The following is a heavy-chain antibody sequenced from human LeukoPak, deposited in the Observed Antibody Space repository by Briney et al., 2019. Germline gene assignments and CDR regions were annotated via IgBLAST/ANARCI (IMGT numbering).Heavy chain of an antibody. CDR2: ISYDGSNK. CDR3: ASIADDSSDFDY. Sequence: GGSLRLSCAASGFTFSSYAMHWVRQAPGKGLEWVAVISYDGSNKYYAGSVKGRFTISRDNSKNTLYLQMSSLRAEDTAVYYCASIADDSSDFDYWGQGTLVTVSS. J-gene: IGHJ4*02. D-gene: IGHD3-22*01. V-gene: IGHV3-30*04. CDR1: GFTFSSYA.